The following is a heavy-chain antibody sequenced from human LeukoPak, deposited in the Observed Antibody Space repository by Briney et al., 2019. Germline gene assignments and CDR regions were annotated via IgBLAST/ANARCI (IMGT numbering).Heavy chain of an antibody. J-gene: IGHJ4*02. CDR1: GYTFTSYY. V-gene: IGHV1-46*01. Sequence: ASVKVSCKASGYTFTSYYMHWVRQAPGQGLECLGIINPSGGSTTYAQKFQGRVTMTRDMSTSTAYMELRSLRSDDTAVYYCARGGSSGWRTPNDDYWGQGTLVTVSS. CDR3: ARGGSSGWRTPNDDY. CDR2: INPSGGST. D-gene: IGHD6-19*01.